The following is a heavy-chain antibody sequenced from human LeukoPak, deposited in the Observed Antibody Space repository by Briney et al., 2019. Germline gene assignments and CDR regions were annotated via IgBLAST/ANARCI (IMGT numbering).Heavy chain of an antibody. D-gene: IGHD4-11*01. V-gene: IGHV4-59*01. Sequence: SETLSLTCTVSGGSISSYYWSWIRQPPGKGLGWIGYIYYSGSTNYNPSLKSRVTISVDTSKNQFSLKLSSVTAADTAVYYCARDTPDYSMDYYYMDVWGKGTTVTVSS. J-gene: IGHJ6*03. CDR1: GGSISSYY. CDR3: ARDTPDYSMDYYYMDV. CDR2: IYYSGST.